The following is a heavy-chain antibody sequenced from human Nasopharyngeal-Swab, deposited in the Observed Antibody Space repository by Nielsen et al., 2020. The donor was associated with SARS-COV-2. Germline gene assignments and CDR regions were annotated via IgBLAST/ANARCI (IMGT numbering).Heavy chain of an antibody. J-gene: IGHJ5*02. CDR2: SYSGNGNT. D-gene: IGHD6-19*01. Sequence: WVRQAPGQGFEWMVGSYSGNGNTGYAQKFQGRVTMTRDTSTSTAYMELSSQRSEDIDVYYCARHDIAVAGRALFDPWGQGTLVTVSS. CDR3: ARHDIAVAGRALFDP. V-gene: IGHV1-3*02.